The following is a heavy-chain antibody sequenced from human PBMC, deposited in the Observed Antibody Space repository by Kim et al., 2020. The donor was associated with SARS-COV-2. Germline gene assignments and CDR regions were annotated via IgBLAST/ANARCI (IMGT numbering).Heavy chain of an antibody. J-gene: IGHJ5*02. V-gene: IGHV4-39*01. Sequence: RSLKSRVTITVDTSKTQCSLKLSSVTAADTAVYYCARLRYDILTGFWFDPWGQGTLVTVSS. D-gene: IGHD3-9*01. CDR3: ARLRYDILTGFWFDP.